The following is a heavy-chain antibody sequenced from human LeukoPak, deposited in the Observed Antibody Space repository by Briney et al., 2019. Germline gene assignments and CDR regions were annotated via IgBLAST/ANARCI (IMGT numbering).Heavy chain of an antibody. Sequence: PGGSLRLSCAASGFTVSSYWMSWVRQAPGKGLEWVANIKQDGSEKYYVDSVKGRFTISRDNAKNSLYLQMNSLRAEDTAVYYCARNAIVSSGYGGEGPLVTVPS. CDR3: ARNAIVSSGY. J-gene: IGHJ4*02. CDR2: IKQDGSEK. D-gene: IGHD3-22*01. V-gene: IGHV3-7*01. CDR1: GFTVSSYW.